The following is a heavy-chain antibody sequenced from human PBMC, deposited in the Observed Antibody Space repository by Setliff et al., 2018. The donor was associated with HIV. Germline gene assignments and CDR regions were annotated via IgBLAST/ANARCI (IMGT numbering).Heavy chain of an antibody. J-gene: IGHJ5*02. CDR1: GFTFSSYA. Sequence: GGSLRLSCAASGFTFSSYAMTWVRQAPGKGLEWLANINRDGSEKYYVDSVKGRFTISRDNAKNSLYLEMNSLRAEDTAVYYCAQYTYYFDSSGYPYNWCDPWGQGTLVTVS. CDR2: INRDGSEK. D-gene: IGHD3-22*01. V-gene: IGHV3-7*02. CDR3: AQYTYYFDSSGYPYNWCDP.